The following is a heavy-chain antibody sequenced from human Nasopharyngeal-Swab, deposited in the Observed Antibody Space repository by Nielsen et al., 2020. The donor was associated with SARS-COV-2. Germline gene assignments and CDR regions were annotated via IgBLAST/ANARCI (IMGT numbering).Heavy chain of an antibody. CDR3: ARRTRYGITGTRGGFPV. J-gene: IGHJ6*04. D-gene: IGHD1-7*01. CDR2: INHSGST. Sequence: CMRQPPGDALEWIGEINHSGSTNYNPSLKSRVTISVDTSKNQFSLKLSSVTAADTAVYYCARRTRYGITGTRGGFPVWGKGTTVTVSS. V-gene: IGHV4-34*01.